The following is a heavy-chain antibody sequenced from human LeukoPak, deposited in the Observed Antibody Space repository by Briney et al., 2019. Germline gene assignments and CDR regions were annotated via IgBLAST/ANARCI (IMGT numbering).Heavy chain of an antibody. D-gene: IGHD2-8*02. V-gene: IGHV3-64D*09. CDR2: ISGKGGST. J-gene: IGHJ4*02. Sequence: GGSLRLSCAASGFTFSSYAMHWVRQAPGKGLEYVSAISGKGGSTYYADSLKGRFTISRDNSKNTLYLQMSSVRAEDTAVYYCVKVVLVGPLIVKSGYWGQGTLVTVSS. CDR3: VKVVLVGPLIVKSGY. CDR1: GFTFSSYA.